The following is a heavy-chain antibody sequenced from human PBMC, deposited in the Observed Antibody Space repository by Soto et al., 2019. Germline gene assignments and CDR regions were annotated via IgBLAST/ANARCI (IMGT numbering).Heavy chain of an antibody. CDR1: GGSIIGINW. CDR3: ARTPWDGYTVYYFDY. J-gene: IGHJ4*02. V-gene: IGHV4-4*02. CDR2: IYHSGST. D-gene: IGHD5-18*01. Sequence: SETLCLPYAVAGGSIIGINWWRLVRQPPGKGLEWIGEIYHSGSTNYNPSLKSRVTISVDKSKNQSSLKLSSVTAADTAVYSCARTPWDGYTVYYFDYWGQGVLVTVSS.